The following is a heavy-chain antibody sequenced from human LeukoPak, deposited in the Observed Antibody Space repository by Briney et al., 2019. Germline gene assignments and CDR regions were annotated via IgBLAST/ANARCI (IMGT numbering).Heavy chain of an antibody. V-gene: IGHV3-72*01. CDR2: SRNKANSYST. CDR1: GFIFSDHY. D-gene: IGHD2-21*02. Sequence: PGGSLRLSCVASGFIFSDHYMDWVRQAPGKGLEWVGRSRNKANSYSTEYAASVKGRFTISRDDSKNSLYLQMNSLKREDTAVYYCAYVPATAPYFDRWGQGTLVTVSS. CDR3: AYVPATAPYFDR. J-gene: IGHJ4*02.